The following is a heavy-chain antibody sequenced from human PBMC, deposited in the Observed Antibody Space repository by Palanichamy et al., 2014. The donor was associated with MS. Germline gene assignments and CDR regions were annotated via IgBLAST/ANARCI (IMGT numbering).Heavy chain of an antibody. D-gene: IGHD3-22*01. V-gene: IGHV3-23*01. Sequence: EVQLLESGGGLVQPGGSLRLSCAASGFTFSSYAMSWVRQAPGKGLEWVSNISGSGGTTYYADSVKGRFTISRDNSKNTLYLQMNSLRAEDTAIYYCAKPYTSGYYYDYFDCWGQGTLVTVSS. CDR3: AKPYTSGYYYDYFDC. CDR1: GFTFSSYA. CDR2: ISGSGGTT. J-gene: IGHJ4*02.